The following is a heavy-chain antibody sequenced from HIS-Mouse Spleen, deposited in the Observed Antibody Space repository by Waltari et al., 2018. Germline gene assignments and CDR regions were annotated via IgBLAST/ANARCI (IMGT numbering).Heavy chain of an antibody. CDR2: IYYSGSN. J-gene: IGHJ5*02. V-gene: IGHV4-39*01. D-gene: IGHD2-21*02. Sequence: QLQLQESGPGLVKPSETLSLTCTVSGCSISSSSYYWGWIRQPPGKGLEWIGGIYYSGSNDYHPSLMSRVTISVDTAKYLFSLKLSSVAAADTAVYYCARKRTASGCFDPWGQGTLVTVSS. CDR1: GCSISSSSYY. CDR3: ARKRTASGCFDP.